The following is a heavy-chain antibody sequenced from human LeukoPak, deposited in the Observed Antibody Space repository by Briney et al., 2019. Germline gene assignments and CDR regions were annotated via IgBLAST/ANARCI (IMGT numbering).Heavy chain of an antibody. CDR1: GYTFTSYY. V-gene: IGHV1-46*01. Sequence: ASVKVSCKASGYTFTSYYMHWVRQAPGQGLEWMGIINPSGGSTSYAQKFQGGVTMTRDTSTSTVYMELSSLRSEDTAVYYCTRGGPVAGTHKYFQHWGQGTLVTVSS. CDR3: TRGGPVAGTHKYFQH. D-gene: IGHD6-19*01. J-gene: IGHJ1*01. CDR2: INPSGGST.